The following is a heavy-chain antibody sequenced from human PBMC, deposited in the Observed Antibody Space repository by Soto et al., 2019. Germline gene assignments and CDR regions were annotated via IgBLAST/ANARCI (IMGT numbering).Heavy chain of an antibody. CDR3: ARDPYYYDNYFDY. CDR2: ISSSSSYI. CDR1: GFTFRSYS. D-gene: IGHD3-22*01. J-gene: IGHJ4*02. V-gene: IGHV3-21*01. Sequence: PGGFMRLPCAASGFTFRSYSMNWVRQAPGKGLEWVSSISSSSSYIYYADSVKGRFTISRDNAKNSLYLQMNSLRAEDTAVYYCARDPYYYDNYFDYWGQGTLVTVS.